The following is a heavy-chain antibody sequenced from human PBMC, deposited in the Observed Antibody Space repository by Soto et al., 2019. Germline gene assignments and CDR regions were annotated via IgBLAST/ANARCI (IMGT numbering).Heavy chain of an antibody. Sequence: QVQLQESGPGLVKPSETLSLTCAVSSGSISSGDWWSWVRQPPGKGLEWIGEIHSSGETYYNPSLESRVTISVDPSRAQFSLKLTSGTAADTAVYSCARAVVFYMDFWGKGTTVSVSS. CDR1: SGSISSGDW. V-gene: IGHV4-4*02. J-gene: IGHJ6*03. CDR2: IHSSGET. CDR3: ARAVVFYMDF.